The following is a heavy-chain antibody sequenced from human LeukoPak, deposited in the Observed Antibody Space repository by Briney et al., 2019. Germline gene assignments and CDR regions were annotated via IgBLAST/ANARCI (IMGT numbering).Heavy chain of an antibody. Sequence: PSETLSLTCAVYGGSFIGYDWTWIRQPPGKGLEWIGEINHSGGPNYNPSLKSRVTISVDTSKNQFSLKLSSVTAADTAVYYCASLARGGNWFDPWGQGTLVTVSS. V-gene: IGHV4-34*01. D-gene: IGHD6-6*01. CDR2: INHSGGP. CDR1: GGSFIGYD. CDR3: ASLARGGNWFDP. J-gene: IGHJ5*02.